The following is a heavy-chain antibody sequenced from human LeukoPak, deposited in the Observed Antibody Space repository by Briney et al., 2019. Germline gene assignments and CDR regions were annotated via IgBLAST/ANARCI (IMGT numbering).Heavy chain of an antibody. CDR3: TDAVAG. D-gene: IGHD4-23*01. Sequence: GGSLRLSCAASGFSVGNNYVTWVRQPPAKGLEWVSVIYTDGSTYYADSVKGRFIISRDSSKNTLYLQMNSLRAEDTAVYYCTDAVAGWGQGTLVTVSS. CDR1: GFSVGNNY. J-gene: IGHJ4*02. CDR2: IYTDGST. V-gene: IGHV3-53*05.